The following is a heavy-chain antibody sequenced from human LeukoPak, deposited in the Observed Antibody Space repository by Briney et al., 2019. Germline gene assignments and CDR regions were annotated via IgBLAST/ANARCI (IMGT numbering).Heavy chain of an antibody. J-gene: IGHJ4*02. CDR3: ARERGGYYERNGYSDY. Sequence: GRSLRLSCAASGFTFSTYWMHRVRQDPGKGLVWVSRISSDASITSYADPVKGRFTISRDNAKNTLYLQMNRLRAEDTAVYYCARERGGYYERNGYSDYWGQGTLVTVSS. V-gene: IGHV3-74*01. CDR1: GFTFSTYW. CDR2: ISSDASIT. D-gene: IGHD3-22*01.